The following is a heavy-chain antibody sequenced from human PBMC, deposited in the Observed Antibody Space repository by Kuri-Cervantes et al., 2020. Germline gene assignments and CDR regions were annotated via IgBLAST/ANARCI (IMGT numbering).Heavy chain of an antibody. CDR2: MNPNSGNT. J-gene: IGHJ2*01. Sequence: ASVKVSCKASGYTFTSYDINWVRQATGQGLEWMGWMNPNSGNTGYAQKFQGRVTITRDTSASTAYMELSSLRSEDTAVYYCARVHMTSRLLDWYFDLWGRGTLVTVSS. CDR1: GYTFTSYD. V-gene: IGHV1-8*01. CDR3: ARVHMTSRLLDWYFDL. D-gene: IGHD2-2*01.